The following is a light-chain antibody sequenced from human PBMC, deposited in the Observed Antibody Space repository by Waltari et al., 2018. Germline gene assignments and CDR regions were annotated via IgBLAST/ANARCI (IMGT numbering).Light chain of an antibody. J-gene: IGLJ1*01. CDR1: NNNVGKEG. V-gene: IGLV10-54*04. CDR2: RKN. CDR3: SAWDGNLKIYI. Sequence: QAGLTQPPSVSKGLRQTATLTCTGDNNNVGKEGATWLKQHQGHPPRLLSYRKNNRPPGISGRFSASRSGNPASLTITGLQPEDEADYYCSAWDGNLKIYIFGPGTRVTVL.